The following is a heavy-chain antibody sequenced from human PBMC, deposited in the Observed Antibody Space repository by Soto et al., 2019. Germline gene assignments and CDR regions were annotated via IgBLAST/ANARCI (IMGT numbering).Heavy chain of an antibody. CDR1: GGSISSSSYY. D-gene: IGHD4-17*01. J-gene: IGHJ4*02. Sequence: SETLSLTCTVSGGSISSSSYYWGWIRQPPGKGLEWIGSIYYSGSTYYNPSLKSRVTISVDTSKNQFSLKLSSVTAADTAVYYCASLFPSTVTKDKPFDYWGQGTLVTVSS. CDR2: IYYSGST. CDR3: ASLFPSTVTKDKPFDY. V-gene: IGHV4-39*01.